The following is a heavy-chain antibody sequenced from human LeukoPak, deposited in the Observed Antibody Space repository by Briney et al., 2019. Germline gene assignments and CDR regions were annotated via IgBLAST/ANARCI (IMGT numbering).Heavy chain of an antibody. V-gene: IGHV3-48*01. J-gene: IGHJ4*02. CDR2: ISSSSSTI. Sequence: TGGSLRLSCAASGFTFSSYSMNWVRQAPGKGLEWVSYISSSSSTIYYADSVKGRFTISRDNAKNSLYLQMNSLRAEDTAVYYCARGGGSYSGDYWGQGTLVTVSS. CDR1: GFTFSSYS. D-gene: IGHD1-26*01. CDR3: ARGGGSYSGDY.